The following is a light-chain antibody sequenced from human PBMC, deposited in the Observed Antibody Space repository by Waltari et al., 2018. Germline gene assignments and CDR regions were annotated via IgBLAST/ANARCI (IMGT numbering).Light chain of an antibody. CDR2: VNIDGSH. CDR1: SGHSSNV. V-gene: IGLV4-69*01. Sequence: QLGVTHSPSASAPLGASVKLPCTLTSGHSSNVIACLQQRPEKGPRYLMKVNIDGSHSKGDEILDRFSGSRSWAERYLTISSRQSDDEADYYCQTGGHGIWVFGGGTKLTVL. J-gene: IGLJ3*02. CDR3: QTGGHGIWV.